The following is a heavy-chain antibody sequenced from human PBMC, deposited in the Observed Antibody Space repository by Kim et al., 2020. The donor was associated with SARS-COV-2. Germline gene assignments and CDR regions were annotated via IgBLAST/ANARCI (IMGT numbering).Heavy chain of an antibody. D-gene: IGHD3-3*01. CDR2: IRQDGSET. CDR1: GFNFNIYW. CDR3: AREYHYYDFWGGVSSGYYYGMRV. V-gene: IGHV3-7*01. J-gene: IGHJ6*04. Sequence: GGSLRLSCSGSGFNFNIYWMTWVRQAPGKGLEWVANIRQDGSETKYVDSVKGRFTISRDNAKNALYLQMNSLRAEDTAIYYCAREYHYYDFWGGVSSGYYYGMRVWGKGTPVTVSS.